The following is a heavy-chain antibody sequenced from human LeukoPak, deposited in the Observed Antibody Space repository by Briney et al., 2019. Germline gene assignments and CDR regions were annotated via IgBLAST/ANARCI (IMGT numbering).Heavy chain of an antibody. Sequence: PGGSLRLSCTVSGFTVSSNSMSWVRQAPGKGLEWVANIKQDGSEKYYVDSVKGRFTISRDNAKNSLYLQMNSLRAEDTAVYYCARVLSPDQLWFGESTYYYMDVWGKGTTVTVSS. J-gene: IGHJ6*03. CDR2: IKQDGSEK. CDR1: GFTVSSNS. V-gene: IGHV3-7*01. CDR3: ARVLSPDQLWFGESTYYYMDV. D-gene: IGHD3-10*01.